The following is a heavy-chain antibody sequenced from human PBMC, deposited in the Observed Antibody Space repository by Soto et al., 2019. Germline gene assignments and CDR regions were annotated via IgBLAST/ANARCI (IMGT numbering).Heavy chain of an antibody. CDR1: GGSFSGYY. CDR3: ARGVNRVVVVAAKSEAIWGRNYFDY. Sequence: QVQLQQWGAGLLKPSETLSLTCAVYGGSFSGYYWSWIRQPPGKGLEWIGEINHSGSTNYNPSLKSRVTISVDTSKNQFSLKLSSVTAADTAVYYCARGVNRVVVVAAKSEAIWGRNYFDYWGQGTLVTVSS. CDR2: INHSGST. V-gene: IGHV4-34*01. J-gene: IGHJ4*02. D-gene: IGHD2-15*01.